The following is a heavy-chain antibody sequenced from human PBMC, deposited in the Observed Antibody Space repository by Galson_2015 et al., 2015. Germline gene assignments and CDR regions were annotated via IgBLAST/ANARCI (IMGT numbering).Heavy chain of an antibody. Sequence: SLRLSCAASGFTVSSNYMSWVRQAPGKGLEWVSVISSGGSTYYADSVKGRLTISRDSPENTLYLQMNSLRAEDTAVYYCARGGKAAAFGYYFDYWGQGSLVTVSS. V-gene: IGHV3-53*01. D-gene: IGHD6-13*01. CDR1: GFTVSSNY. CDR2: ISSGGST. J-gene: IGHJ4*02. CDR3: ARGGKAAAFGYYFDY.